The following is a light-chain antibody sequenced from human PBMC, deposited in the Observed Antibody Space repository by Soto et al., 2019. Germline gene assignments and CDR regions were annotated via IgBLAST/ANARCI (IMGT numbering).Light chain of an antibody. CDR2: EAS. Sequence: QVTKSPSSLSSSVGDRVTITCRASESVSTWLAWYQQKPGKAPILLIYEASKLESGVPSRFSGSGSGTEFSLTISSLQPDDSATYYCQQYNCNPGTFGQGTKVDI. CDR1: ESVSTW. CDR3: QQYNCNPGT. V-gene: IGKV1-5*03. J-gene: IGKJ1*01.